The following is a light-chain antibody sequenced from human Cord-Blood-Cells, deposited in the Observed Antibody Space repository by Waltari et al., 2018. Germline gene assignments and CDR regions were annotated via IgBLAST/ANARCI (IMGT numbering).Light chain of an antibody. CDR1: QSVLYSSNNKNY. J-gene: IGKJ4*01. CDR2: WAS. Sequence: DIVMTQSPDSLAVSLGERATINCKSSQSVLYSSNNKNYLAWYQQKPGQPPKRLIYWASTRECGVADGCSGSGSGTDFALTISSLQAEDVAVYYCQQYYSTPLTFGGGTKVEIK. V-gene: IGKV4-1*01. CDR3: QQYYSTPLT.